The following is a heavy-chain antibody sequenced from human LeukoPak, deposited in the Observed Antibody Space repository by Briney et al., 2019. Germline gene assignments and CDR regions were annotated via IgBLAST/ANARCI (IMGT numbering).Heavy chain of an antibody. CDR3: ARDWAARPYYYYYGMDV. CDR1: GGFISSHY. V-gene: IGHV4-59*11. D-gene: IGHD6-6*01. J-gene: IGHJ6*02. CDR2: IYYSGST. Sequence: SETLSLTCTVSGGFISSHYWSWIRQPPGKGLEWIGYIYYSGSTNYNPSLKSRVTISVDTSKNQFSLKLSSVAAADTAVYYCARDWAARPYYYYYGMDVWGQGTTVTVSS.